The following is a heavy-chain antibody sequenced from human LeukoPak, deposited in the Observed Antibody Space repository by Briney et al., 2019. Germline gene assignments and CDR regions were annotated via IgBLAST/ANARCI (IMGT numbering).Heavy chain of an antibody. J-gene: IGHJ4*02. Sequence: TETLSLTCTVSGGSISSYYWSWIRQPPGKGLEFIGYIYYTGSTTYNPSLKSRVTISVDTSKNQFSLKLSSVTAADTAVYYCARQLSYYYDSSGYETYFDYWGQGTLVTVSS. CDR3: ARQLSYYYDSSGYETYFDY. V-gene: IGHV4-59*08. D-gene: IGHD3-22*01. CDR1: GGSISSYY. CDR2: IYYTGST.